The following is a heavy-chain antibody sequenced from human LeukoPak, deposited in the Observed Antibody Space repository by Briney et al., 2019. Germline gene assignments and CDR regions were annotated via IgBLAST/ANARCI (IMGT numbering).Heavy chain of an antibody. Sequence: ASVTVSFKASGYTFTGYYMHWVRQAPGQGLEWMGWINPNSGGTDYAQNFQGRVTMTRDTSISTAYMDLRRLRSDDTAMYYCARVRGSAAAGSLGYWGQGTLVTVSS. V-gene: IGHV1-2*02. J-gene: IGHJ4*02. CDR1: GYTFTGYY. CDR2: INPNSGGT. CDR3: ARVRGSAAAGSLGY. D-gene: IGHD6-13*01.